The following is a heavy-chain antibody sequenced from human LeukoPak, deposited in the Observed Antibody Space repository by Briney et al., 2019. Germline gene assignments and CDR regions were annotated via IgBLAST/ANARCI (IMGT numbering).Heavy chain of an antibody. CDR1: GGSISSSSYY. CDR2: IYYSGST. CDR3: ARRSSGWFDY. Sequence: PLETLSLTCTVSGGSISSSSYYWGWIRQPPGKGLEWIGSIYYSGSTYYNPSLKSRVTISVDTSKNQFSLKLSSVTAADTAVYYCARRSSGWFDYWGQGTLVTVSS. D-gene: IGHD6-19*01. J-gene: IGHJ5*01. V-gene: IGHV4-39*01.